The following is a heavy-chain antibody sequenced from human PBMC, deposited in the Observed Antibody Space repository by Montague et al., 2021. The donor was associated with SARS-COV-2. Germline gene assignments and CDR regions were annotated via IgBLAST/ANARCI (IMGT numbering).Heavy chain of an antibody. Sequence: QSGAEVKKPGESLKISCKASGYSFPTYWIGWVRQMPGKGLEWMGAIYPRDSDTRYSPSFQGQVTISVDKSISTAYLQWSSLKASDTAMYCCARWGRARYYYGSGSSGPYYYYGMDVWGQGTTVTVSS. D-gene: IGHD3-10*01. V-gene: IGHV5-51*03. J-gene: IGHJ6*02. CDR3: ARWGRARYYYGSGSSGPYYYYGMDV. CDR2: IYPRDSDT. CDR1: GYSFPTYW.